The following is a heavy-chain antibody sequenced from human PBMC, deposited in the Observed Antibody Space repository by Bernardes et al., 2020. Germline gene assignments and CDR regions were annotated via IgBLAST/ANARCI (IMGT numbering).Heavy chain of an antibody. CDR2: ISGDGTT. J-gene: IGHJ4*02. Sequence: GGSLRLSCAAAGFTFSTSAINWVRQAPGKGLPWVSAISGDGTTYYADSLKGRFTVSRDNSKNTLYLQLTSLRAEDTAIYYCAKGGGWLYYFDYWGQGTLVTVSS. V-gene: IGHV3-23*01. D-gene: IGHD6-19*01. CDR1: GFTFSTSA. CDR3: AKGGGWLYYFDY.